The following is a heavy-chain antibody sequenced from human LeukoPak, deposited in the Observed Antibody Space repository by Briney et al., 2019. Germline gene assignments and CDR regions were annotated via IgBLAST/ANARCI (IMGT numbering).Heavy chain of an antibody. D-gene: IGHD4-23*01. CDR1: GYSFTNYW. CDR3: ARRVVNNRNWYFNL. J-gene: IGHJ2*01. V-gene: IGHV5-51*01. Sequence: GESLKISCKGSGYSFTNYWIGWVRQMPGKGLEWMGIIHPGDSNTRYSPSFQGQVTISADKSINTAYVQWSSLKASDTAMYYCARRVVNNRNWYFNLWGRGTLVTVSS. CDR2: IHPGDSNT.